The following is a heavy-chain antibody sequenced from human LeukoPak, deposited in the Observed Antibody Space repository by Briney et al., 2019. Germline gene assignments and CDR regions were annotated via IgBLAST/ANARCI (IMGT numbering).Heavy chain of an antibody. CDR1: GFTFSRYW. D-gene: IGHD3-22*01. CDR3: ARDWNYYDNSGYYFEY. Sequence: GGSLRLSCAASGFTFSRYWMSWVRQAPGKGLEWVANINQDGTQKYYVDSVKGRFTISRDNAKNSLSLQMNSLRAEDTAVYYCARDWNYYDNSGYYFEYWGQGTLVTVSS. CDR2: INQDGTQK. V-gene: IGHV3-7*05. J-gene: IGHJ4*02.